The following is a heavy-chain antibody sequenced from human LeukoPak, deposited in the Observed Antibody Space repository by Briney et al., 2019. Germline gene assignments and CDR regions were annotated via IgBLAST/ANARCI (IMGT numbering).Heavy chain of an antibody. J-gene: IGHJ4*02. CDR1: GFTFSSYV. CDR3: ARSVPDYTRFDF. D-gene: IGHD4-11*01. V-gene: IGHV3-23*01. CDR2: ISANGGST. Sequence: GGSLRLSCAASGFTFSSYVMNWVRQAPGKGLEWVSAISANGGSTHYADSVKGRLSFSRDNSKNTLYLQMNSLRVEDTALYYCARSVPDYTRFDFWGQGALVTVSS.